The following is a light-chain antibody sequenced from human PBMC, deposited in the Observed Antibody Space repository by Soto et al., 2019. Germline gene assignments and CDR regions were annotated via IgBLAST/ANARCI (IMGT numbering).Light chain of an antibody. CDR2: GAS. CDR1: QSVSSSY. Sequence: EIVLTQSPGTLSLSPGERATLSCRASQSVSSSYLAWYQQKPGQAPRLLIYGASSRDTGIPDRFSGSGSGTDFTLTISRLEPDDFAVYYCQPYGSSPYTFGQGTKLEIK. CDR3: QPYGSSPYT. V-gene: IGKV3-20*01. J-gene: IGKJ2*01.